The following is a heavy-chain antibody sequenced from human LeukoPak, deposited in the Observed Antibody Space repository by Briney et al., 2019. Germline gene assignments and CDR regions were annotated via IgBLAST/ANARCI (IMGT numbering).Heavy chain of an antibody. CDR1: EFTFGDYG. V-gene: IGHV3-23*01. Sequence: GGSLRLSCLGSEFTFGDYGLTWVRQAPGKGLEWVSAISGSGGSTYYGDSVKGRFTISRDNSKNTLYLQMNSLRAEDTAVYYCAAVDVDTAFPWGQGTLVTVSS. J-gene: IGHJ5*02. CDR2: ISGSGGST. D-gene: IGHD5-18*01. CDR3: AAVDVDTAFP.